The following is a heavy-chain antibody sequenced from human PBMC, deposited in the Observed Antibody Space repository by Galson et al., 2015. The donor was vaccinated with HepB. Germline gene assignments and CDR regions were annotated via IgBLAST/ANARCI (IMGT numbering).Heavy chain of an antibody. V-gene: IGHV4-59*01. CDR1: GGSISSYY. Sequence: LSLTCTVSGGSISSYYWSWIRQPPGKGLEWIGYIYYSGSTNYNPSLKSRVTISVDTSKNQFSLKLSSVTAADTAVYYCARAPGYSSSWYRFDYWGQGTLVTVSS. J-gene: IGHJ4*02. CDR2: IYYSGST. D-gene: IGHD6-13*01. CDR3: ARAPGYSSSWYRFDY.